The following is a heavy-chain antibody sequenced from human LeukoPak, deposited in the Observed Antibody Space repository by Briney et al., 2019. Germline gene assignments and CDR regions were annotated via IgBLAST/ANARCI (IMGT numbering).Heavy chain of an antibody. CDR1: GFTFSSYD. CDR3: ARGRSYSGNYKSALDF. D-gene: IGHD1-26*01. Sequence: GGSLRLSCAASGFTFSSYDVSWVRQAPGKGLEWITIISYDGSIKFYADSVKGRFTVSRDKSKNTLYLQMDSLRADDTAVYYCARGRSYSGNYKSALDFWGQGTMVLVSS. V-gene: IGHV3-30-3*01. J-gene: IGHJ3*01. CDR2: ISYDGSIK.